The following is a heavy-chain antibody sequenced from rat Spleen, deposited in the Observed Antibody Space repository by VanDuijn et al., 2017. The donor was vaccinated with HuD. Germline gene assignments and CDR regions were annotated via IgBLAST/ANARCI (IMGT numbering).Heavy chain of an antibody. V-gene: IGHV2-13*01. CDR2: IWGNGSP. D-gene: IGHD1-11*01. J-gene: IGHJ2*01. CDR1: GFSLSSHG. CDR3: TRGGFLGYFDY. Sequence: QVQLKESGPSLVQPSQTLSLTCTVSGFSLSSHGVIWVRQPPGKGLEWMGVIWGNGSPNYNSALKSRLSISRDTSKSQVFLKMISLQTEDTAIYFCTRGGFLGYFDYWGQGVMVTVSS.